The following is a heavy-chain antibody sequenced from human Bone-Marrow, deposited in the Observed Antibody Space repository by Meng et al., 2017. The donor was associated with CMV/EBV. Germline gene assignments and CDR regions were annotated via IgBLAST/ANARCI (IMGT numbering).Heavy chain of an antibody. CDR1: GGSISSSSYY. CDR3: ARDLRAVRITMIVEPSPAEPFDY. D-gene: IGHD3-22*01. J-gene: IGHJ4*02. Sequence: SETLSLTCTVSGGSISSSSYYWGWIRQPPGKGLEWIGSIYYSGSTYYNPSLKSRVTISVDTSKNQFSLKLSSVTAADTAVYYCARDLRAVRITMIVEPSPAEPFDYWAQGTLVTVSS. CDR2: IYYSGST. V-gene: IGHV4-39*07.